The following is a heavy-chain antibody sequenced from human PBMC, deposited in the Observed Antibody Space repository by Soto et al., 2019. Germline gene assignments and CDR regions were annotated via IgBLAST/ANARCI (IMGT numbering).Heavy chain of an antibody. CDR1: GFTFISYG. Sequence: GGSLRLSCAASGFTFISYGMHWVLQAPGKGLEWVAVISYDGSNKYYADSVKGRFTISRDNSKNTLYLQMNSLRAEDTAVYYCAKDKVRYYYYYGMDVWGQGTTVTVSS. V-gene: IGHV3-30*18. CDR3: AKDKVRYYYYYGMDV. J-gene: IGHJ6*02. CDR2: ISYDGSNK.